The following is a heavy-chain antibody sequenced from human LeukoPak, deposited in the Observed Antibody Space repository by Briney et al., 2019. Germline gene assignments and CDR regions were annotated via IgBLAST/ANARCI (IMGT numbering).Heavy chain of an antibody. V-gene: IGHV3-7*01. D-gene: IGHD5-24*01. CDR3: ARDILATIDYYYYYYMDV. Sequence: GGSLRLSCAASGFTFSSYWMSWVRQAPGKGLEWLANINQGGSENYYVDSVKGRFTISRDNAKTSLYLQMNSLRADDTAVYYCARDILATIDYYYYYYMDVWGKGTTVTVSS. CDR2: INQGGSEN. J-gene: IGHJ6*03. CDR1: GFTFSSYW.